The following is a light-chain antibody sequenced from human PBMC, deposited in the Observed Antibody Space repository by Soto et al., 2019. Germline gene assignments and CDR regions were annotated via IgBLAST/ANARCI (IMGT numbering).Light chain of an antibody. CDR1: HNVNTW. CDR3: QQYNSYSPIT. V-gene: IGKV1-5*03. J-gene: IGKJ5*01. Sequence: VQMTQSPSTLSGSVGDRVTITCRASHNVNTWLAWYQQKPGKAPKLLIYKTSSLESGVPSRFSGSGSGTQFTLTITNLQPDDLATYYCQQYNSYSPITFGQGTRLEIK. CDR2: KTS.